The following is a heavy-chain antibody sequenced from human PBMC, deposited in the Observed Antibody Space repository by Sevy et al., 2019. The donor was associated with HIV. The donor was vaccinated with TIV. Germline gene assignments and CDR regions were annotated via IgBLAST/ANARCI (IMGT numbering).Heavy chain of an antibody. Sequence: GGSLRLSCVASGFTLSSHNMNWVRQAAGKGLEWVSSISTSSNDLYYADSVRGRFTISRDKARNQLYLQMNTLRAEDTAVYYCARVVAYCSGGTCFPGYYYGMDVWGQGTTVTVSS. CDR3: ARVVAYCSGGTCFPGYYYGMDV. D-gene: IGHD2-15*01. J-gene: IGHJ6*02. CDR1: GFTLSSHN. CDR2: ISTSSNDL. V-gene: IGHV3-21*01.